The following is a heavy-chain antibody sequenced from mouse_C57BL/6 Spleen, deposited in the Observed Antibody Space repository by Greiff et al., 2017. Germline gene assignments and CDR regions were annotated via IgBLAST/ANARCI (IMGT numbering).Heavy chain of an antibody. CDR3: TREGVGAYYFDY. J-gene: IGHJ2*01. V-gene: IGHV1-15*01. CDR1: GYTFTDYE. Sequence: QVQLKQSGAELVRPGASVTLSCKASGYTFTDYEMHWVKRTPVHGLEWIGAIDPETGGTAYNQKFKGKAILTADKSSSTAYMALRSLTSEDSAVYYCTREGVGAYYFDYWGQGTTLTVSS. CDR2: IDPETGGT. D-gene: IGHD1-1*02.